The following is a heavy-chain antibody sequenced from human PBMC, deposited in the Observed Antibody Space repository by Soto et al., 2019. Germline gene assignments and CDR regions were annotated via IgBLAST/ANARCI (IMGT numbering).Heavy chain of an antibody. J-gene: IGHJ4*02. CDR3: ARDQRIAFAY. CDR2: INAGNGNT. D-gene: IGHD6-25*01. Sequence: QVQLVQSGAEEKKPGASVKVSCKASGYTFTSYAMHWVRQAPGQRLESMGWINAGNGNTKYSQKFQGRVTITRDTSASTAYMELGSLRSEDTAVYFCARDQRIAFAYWGQGTLVTVSS. CDR1: GYTFTSYA. V-gene: IGHV1-3*05.